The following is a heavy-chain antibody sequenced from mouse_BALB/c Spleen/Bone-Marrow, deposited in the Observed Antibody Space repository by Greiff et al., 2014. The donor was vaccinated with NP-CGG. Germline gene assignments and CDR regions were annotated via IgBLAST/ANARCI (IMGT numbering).Heavy chain of an antibody. V-gene: IGHV5-12*02. CDR2: ISDSGGST. CDR1: GFSFSDYY. Sequence: EVKLVESGGGIVQPGGSLKLSCVISGFSFSDYYMYWVRQTPEKRLEWVAYISDSGGSTYYPDTVKGRFTISRDNAKNTLYLQMSRLKSEDTAMYYCARLGDYPYFDYWGQGTTLTVSS. D-gene: IGHD2-4*01. CDR3: ARLGDYPYFDY. J-gene: IGHJ2*01.